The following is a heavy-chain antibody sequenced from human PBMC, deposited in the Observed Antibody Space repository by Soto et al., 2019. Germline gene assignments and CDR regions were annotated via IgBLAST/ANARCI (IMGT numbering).Heavy chain of an antibody. D-gene: IGHD4-17*01. CDR2: VSDRGGT. CDR1: GGSVSGYS. J-gene: IGHJ4*02. CDR3: ARRVAVTYFFDT. Sequence: QVYLQQWGAGPLNPSETLFLTYAVYGGSVSGYSWTWLRQPPGKGLEWIGEVSDRGGTNYSPSLKSRVTISMDTSKKQFSLRLTSVTAADTALYYCARRVAVTYFFDTWGQGALVPVSS. V-gene: IGHV4-34*01.